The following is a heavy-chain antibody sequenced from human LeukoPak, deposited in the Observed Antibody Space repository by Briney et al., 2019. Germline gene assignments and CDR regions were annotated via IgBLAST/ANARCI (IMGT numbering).Heavy chain of an antibody. CDR1: GYTFTCYY. CDR3: ATVVPAAMGWFDH. J-gene: IGHJ5*02. V-gene: IGHV1-2*02. CDR2: INPNSGGT. Sequence: ASVKVSCKASGYTFTCYYMHWVRQAPGQGLEWMGWINPNSGGTNYAQKFQGRVTMPRDTSISTAYMELSRLRSDDTAVYYCATVVPAAMGWFDHWGQGTLVTVSS. D-gene: IGHD2-2*01.